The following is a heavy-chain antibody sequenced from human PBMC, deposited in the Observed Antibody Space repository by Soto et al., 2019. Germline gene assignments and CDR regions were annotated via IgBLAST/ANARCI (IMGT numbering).Heavy chain of an antibody. D-gene: IGHD2-8*02. V-gene: IGHV1-18*01. CDR2: ISAYNGNT. J-gene: IGHJ6*02. CDR3: ARDGALVENYYSYGMDV. CDR1: GYTSTSYG. Sequence: QVQLVQCGAEVKKPGASVKVSCKASGYTSTSYGISWVRQARGQGLEWMGWISAYNGNTNYAQKLQGRVTMTTDTSTSTAYMELRSLRSDDTAVYYCARDGALVENYYSYGMDVWGQGTTVTVSS.